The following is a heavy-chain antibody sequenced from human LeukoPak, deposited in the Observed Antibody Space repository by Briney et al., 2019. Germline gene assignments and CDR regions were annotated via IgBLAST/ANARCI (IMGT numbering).Heavy chain of an antibody. CDR3: ARGRNYYDSSGYYY. J-gene: IGHJ4*02. CDR1: GYTFTGYY. D-gene: IGHD3-22*01. CDR2: INPNSGGT. Sequence: ASVKVSCKASGYTFTGYYMRWVRQAPGQGLEWMGWINPNSGGTNYAQKFQGRVTMTRDTSISTAYMELSRLRSDDTAVYYCARGRNYYDSSGYYYWGQGTLVTVSS. V-gene: IGHV1-2*02.